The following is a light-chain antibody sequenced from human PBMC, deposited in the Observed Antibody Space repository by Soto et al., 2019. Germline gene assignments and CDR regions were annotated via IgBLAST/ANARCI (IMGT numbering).Light chain of an antibody. CDR1: GSDVGTYNF. CDR3: SSYTGDRHFYV. V-gene: IGLV2-8*01. Sequence: QSALTQPPSASGSPGQSVSISCTGTGSDVGTYNFVSWYQQHPGKAPKLLIYEVTKRPSGVPDRFSGSKSGNTASLTVSGLQAEGEAEYFCSSYTGDRHFYVFGTGTKVTVL. CDR2: EVT. J-gene: IGLJ1*01.